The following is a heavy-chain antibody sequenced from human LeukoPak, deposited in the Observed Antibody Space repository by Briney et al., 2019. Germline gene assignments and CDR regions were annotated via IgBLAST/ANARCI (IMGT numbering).Heavy chain of an antibody. Sequence: PSETLSLTCTVSGGSISSYYWSWIRQPPGKGLEWIGYIYYSGSTNYNPSLKSRVTISVDTSKNQFSLKLSSVTAADTAVYYCARVYAGPAAIAYYYYYMDVWAKGPRSPSP. CDR3: ARVYAGPAAIAYYYYYMDV. D-gene: IGHD2-2*02. CDR2: IYYSGST. CDR1: GGSISSYY. J-gene: IGHJ6*03. V-gene: IGHV4-59*01.